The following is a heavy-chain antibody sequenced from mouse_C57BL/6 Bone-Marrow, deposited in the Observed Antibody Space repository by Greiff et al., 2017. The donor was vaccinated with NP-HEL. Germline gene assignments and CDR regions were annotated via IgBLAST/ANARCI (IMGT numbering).Heavy chain of an antibody. J-gene: IGHJ2*01. V-gene: IGHV5-6*01. CDR1: GFTFSSYG. D-gene: IGHD1-1*01. CDR2: ISSGGSYT. CDR3: ASVNYYGSSY. Sequence: EVQLQQSGGDLVKPGGSLKLSCAASGFTFSSYGMSWVRQTPDKRLEWVATISSGGSYTYYPDSVKGRFTISRDNAKNTLYLQMSSLKSEDTAMYYCASVNYYGSSYWGKGTTLTVSS.